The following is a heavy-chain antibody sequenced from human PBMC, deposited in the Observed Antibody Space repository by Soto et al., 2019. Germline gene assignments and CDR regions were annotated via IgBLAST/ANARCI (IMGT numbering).Heavy chain of an antibody. CDR2: ISSGGSTT. Sequence: GGSLRLSCAASGFTFSSYEMNWVRQAPGKGLDRVSYISSGGSTTDYADSVRGRFTLSRDSAKNSLYLQMNSLRAEDKAVYYCARALQSSGYPFDYWGHGTLVTVSS. V-gene: IGHV3-48*03. CDR3: ARALQSSGYPFDY. CDR1: GFTFSSYE. J-gene: IGHJ4*01. D-gene: IGHD3-22*01.